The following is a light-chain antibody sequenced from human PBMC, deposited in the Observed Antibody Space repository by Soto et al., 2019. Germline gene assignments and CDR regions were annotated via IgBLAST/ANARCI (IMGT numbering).Light chain of an antibody. Sequence: EIVMTQSPATRSLSPGERATLSCRASQTIDNTLAWYQRKPGQAPRLLIYDASTRATGVPARFSGSGSGTDFTLTISSLQSEDFAVYYCQHYNYWPYTFGQGTKV. CDR1: QTIDNT. CDR3: QHYNYWPYT. V-gene: IGKV3-15*01. CDR2: DAS. J-gene: IGKJ2*01.